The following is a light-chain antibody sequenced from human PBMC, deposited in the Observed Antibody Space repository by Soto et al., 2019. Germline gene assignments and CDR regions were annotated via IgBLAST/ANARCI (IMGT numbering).Light chain of an antibody. CDR2: DDT. J-gene: IGLJ3*02. CDR1: NVGSKV. CDR3: QVWHIGSYRV. Sequence: SYELTQPPSVSVAPGQTATISCGGNNVGSKVVHWYQQKRGQAPVLVVYDDTYRPSGIPERFSGSNSGNTATLTISRVEAGDEADYYCQVWHIGSYRVFGGGTKVTVL. V-gene: IGLV3-21*02.